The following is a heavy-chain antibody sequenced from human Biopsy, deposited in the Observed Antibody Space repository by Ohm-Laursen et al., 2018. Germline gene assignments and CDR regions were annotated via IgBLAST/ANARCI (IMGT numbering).Heavy chain of an antibody. Sequence: SLRLSCTASGFTFSHAWMSWVRQAPGKGLEWVGRIKNEIDGGTTDYAAPVKGRFTILRDDSENMLFLQMDSLKTEDTAVYYCTHHYDASDDVFDIWGQGTVVTVSS. J-gene: IGHJ3*02. V-gene: IGHV3-15*01. CDR3: THHYDASDDVFDI. CDR2: IKNEIDGGTT. CDR1: GFTFSHAW. D-gene: IGHD3-22*01.